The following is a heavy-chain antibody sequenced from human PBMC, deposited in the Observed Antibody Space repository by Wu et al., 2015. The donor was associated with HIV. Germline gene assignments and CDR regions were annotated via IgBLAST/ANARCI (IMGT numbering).Heavy chain of an antibody. Sequence: QVQLVQSGTEVKKPGSSVKVSCKASGGSFGNYAITWVRQAPGQGLEWMGGFIPMFTTTNYGHKFQGRVTITADASTGAAFMELSSLRPDDTAVYYCARGRGFADGGGGILTYNYDSSGDFFYYMDVWVTGTTVMVSS. CDR1: GGSFGNYA. D-gene: IGHD3-22*01. V-gene: IGHV1-69*12. CDR3: ARGRGFADGGGGILTYNYDSSGDFFYYMDV. CDR2: FIPMFTTT. J-gene: IGHJ6*03.